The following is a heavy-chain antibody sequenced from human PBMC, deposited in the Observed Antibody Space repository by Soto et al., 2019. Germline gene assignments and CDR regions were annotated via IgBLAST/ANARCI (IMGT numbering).Heavy chain of an antibody. J-gene: IGHJ4*02. CDR2: INHSGST. CDR3: ARAAYYYDSSGYRY. CDR1: GGSFRGYY. Sequence: PSETLTLTCAVYGGSFRGYYWSWIRQPPGKGLEWIGEINHSGSTNYNPSLKSRVTISEDTSKNQFSLKLSSVTAADTAVYYCARAAYYYDSSGYRYWGQGTLVTVSS. D-gene: IGHD3-22*01. V-gene: IGHV4-34*01.